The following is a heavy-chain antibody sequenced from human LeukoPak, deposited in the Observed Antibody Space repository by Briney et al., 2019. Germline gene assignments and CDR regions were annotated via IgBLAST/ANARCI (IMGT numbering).Heavy chain of an antibody. CDR1: GFTFRSYW. Sequence: GGSLRLSCAVSGFTFRSYWMNWVRQAPGKGLEWVANIKEDGSEKFYVDSVRGRFTISRDNAKNSLYLQMNSLRAEDTAVYYCARERGYSYLDYWGQGTLVTVSS. CDR2: IKEDGSEK. D-gene: IGHD6-13*01. J-gene: IGHJ4*02. V-gene: IGHV3-7*01. CDR3: ARERGYSYLDY.